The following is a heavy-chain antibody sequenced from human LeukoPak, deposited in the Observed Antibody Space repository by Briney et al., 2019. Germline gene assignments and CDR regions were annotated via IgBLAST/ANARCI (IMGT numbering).Heavy chain of an antibody. CDR3: ARVVGGVVVPAAEAWFDP. CDR1: GGSISSGGYY. V-gene: IGHV4-31*03. Sequence: SETLSLTCTVSGGSISSGGYYWSWIRQHPGKGLEWIGYIYYSGSTYYNPSLKSRVTISVDTSKNQFSLKLSSVTAADTAVYYCARVVGGVVVPAAEAWFDPWGQGTLVTVYS. J-gene: IGHJ5*02. D-gene: IGHD2-2*01. CDR2: IYYSGST.